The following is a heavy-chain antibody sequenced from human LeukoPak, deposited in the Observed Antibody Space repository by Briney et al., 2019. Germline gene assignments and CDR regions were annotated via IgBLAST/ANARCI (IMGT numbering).Heavy chain of an antibody. V-gene: IGHV7-4-1*02. D-gene: IGHD1-26*01. J-gene: IGHJ3*02. CDR1: GYTFTSYA. CDR3: ARFNSGSYLDAFDI. CDR2: INTNTGNP. Sequence: ASVKVSCTASGYTFTSYAMNWVRQAPGQGLEWMGWINTNTGNPTYAQGFTGRFVFSLDTSVSTAYLQISSLKAEDTAVYYCARFNSGSYLDAFDIWGQGTMVTVSS.